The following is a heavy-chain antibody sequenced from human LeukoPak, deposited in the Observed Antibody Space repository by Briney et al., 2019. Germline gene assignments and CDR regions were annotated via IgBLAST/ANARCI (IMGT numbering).Heavy chain of an antibody. J-gene: IGHJ6*03. CDR1: GGSISSSSYY. CDR3: ARVHGYDILTGYFGLAYYMDV. V-gene: IGHV4-39*07. D-gene: IGHD3-9*01. Sequence: SETLSLTCTVSGGSISSSSYYWGWIRQPPGKGLEWIGSIYYSGSTYYNPSLKSRVTISVDMSKNQFSLKLSSVTAADTAVYYCARVHGYDILTGYFGLAYYMDVWGKGTTVTISS. CDR2: IYYSGST.